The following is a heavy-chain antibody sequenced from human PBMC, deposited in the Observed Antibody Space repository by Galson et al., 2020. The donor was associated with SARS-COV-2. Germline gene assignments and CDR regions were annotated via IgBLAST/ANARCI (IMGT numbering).Heavy chain of an antibody. D-gene: IGHD7-27*01. CDR1: GFAFSDYY. Sequence: GESLKISCAASGFAFSDYYMSWIRQAPGKGLEWLSYISISGGSTYYADSVKGRFTISRDNGKNSLFLQMNSLRAEDTAMYYCARVGLGCDYWGQGTLVTVSS. V-gene: IGHV3-11*04. J-gene: IGHJ4*02. CDR3: ARVGLGCDY. CDR2: ISISGGST.